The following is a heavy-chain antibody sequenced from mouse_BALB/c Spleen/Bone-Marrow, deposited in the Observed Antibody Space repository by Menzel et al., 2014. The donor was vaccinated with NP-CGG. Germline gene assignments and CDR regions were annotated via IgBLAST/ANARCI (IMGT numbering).Heavy chain of an antibody. V-gene: IGHV1S81*02. CDR3: TREGDSPFAY. J-gene: IGHJ3*01. CDR1: GYTFTSYY. D-gene: IGHD2-13*01. Sequence: QVQLKDSGAELVKPGASVKLSCKASGYTFTSYYMYWVKQRPGQGLEWIGEINPSNGGTNFNEKFKSKATLTVDKSSSTAYMQLSSLTSEDSAVYYCTREGDSPFAYWGQGTLVPVSA. CDR2: INPSNGGT.